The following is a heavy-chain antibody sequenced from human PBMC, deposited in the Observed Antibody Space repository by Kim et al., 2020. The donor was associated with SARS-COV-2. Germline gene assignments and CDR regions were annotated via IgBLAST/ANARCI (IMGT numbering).Heavy chain of an antibody. CDR2: ISGSGGST. J-gene: IGHJ4*02. CDR1: GFTFSSYA. V-gene: IGHV3-23*01. Sequence: GGSLRLSCAASGFTFSSYAMSWVRQAPGKGLEWVSAISGSGGSTYYADSVKGRFTISRDNSKNTLYLQMNSLRAEDKAVYYCAKDPYYYYDSSTYFDYWGQGTLVTVSS. CDR3: AKDPYYYYDSSTYFDY. D-gene: IGHD3-22*01.